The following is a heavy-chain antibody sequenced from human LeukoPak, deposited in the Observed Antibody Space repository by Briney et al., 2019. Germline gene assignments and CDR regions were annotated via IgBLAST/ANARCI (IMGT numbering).Heavy chain of an antibody. J-gene: IGHJ4*02. CDR1: GFTFSSYA. D-gene: IGHD3-22*01. CDR3: AREAGRIVVVITAGYFDY. Sequence: PGGSLRLSCAASGFTFSSYAMHWVRQAPGKGLEWVAVISYDGSNKYYADSVQGRFTISRDNSKSTLCLQMNSLRAEDTAVYYCAREAGRIVVVITAGYFDYWGQGTLVTVSS. V-gene: IGHV3-30-3*01. CDR2: ISYDGSNK.